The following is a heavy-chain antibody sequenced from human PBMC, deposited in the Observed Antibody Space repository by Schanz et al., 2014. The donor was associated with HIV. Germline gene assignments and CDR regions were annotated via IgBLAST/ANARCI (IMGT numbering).Heavy chain of an antibody. CDR1: GFTFKSYA. D-gene: IGHD3-10*01. J-gene: IGHJ4*02. Sequence: VQLLESGGGLVQAGGSLRLSCAASGFTFKSYAMSWARQAPGKGLEWVSVISATGGSTYYADSVKGRFTISRDNSKNTLYLQMNSLRAEDTSVYYCARGFQGFDYWGQGTLVTVSS. CDR3: ARGFQGFDY. V-gene: IGHV3-23*01. CDR2: ISATGGST.